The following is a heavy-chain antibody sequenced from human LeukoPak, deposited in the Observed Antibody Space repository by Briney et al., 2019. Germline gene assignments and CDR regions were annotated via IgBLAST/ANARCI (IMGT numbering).Heavy chain of an antibody. J-gene: IGHJ4*02. CDR2: ISSSGGGT. Sequence: GGSLRLSCAASGFTFSSYGMSWVRQAPGKGLEWVSTISSSGGGTYCADSVKGRFTISRDNSKNTLYLQMSSLRAEDTAIYYCATATAFDYWGQGTLVAVSS. V-gene: IGHV3-23*01. CDR1: GFTFSSYG. D-gene: IGHD5-18*01. CDR3: ATATAFDY.